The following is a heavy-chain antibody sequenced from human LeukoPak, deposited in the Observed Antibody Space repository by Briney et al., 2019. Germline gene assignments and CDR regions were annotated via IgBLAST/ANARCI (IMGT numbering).Heavy chain of an antibody. V-gene: IGHV3-9*01. CDR2: ISWNSGSI. CDR3: AKDISVWGDIPNSYFDY. D-gene: IGHD7-27*01. J-gene: IGHJ4*02. CDR1: GFTFDDYA. Sequence: GRSLSLSCAASGFTFDDYAMHWVRQAPGKGLEWVSGISWNSGSIGYADSVKGRFTISRDNAKNSLYLQMNSLRAEDTALYYCAKDISVWGDIPNSYFDYWGQGTLVTVSS.